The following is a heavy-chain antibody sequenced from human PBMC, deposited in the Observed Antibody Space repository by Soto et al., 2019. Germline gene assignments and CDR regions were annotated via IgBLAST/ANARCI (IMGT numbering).Heavy chain of an antibody. D-gene: IGHD3-3*01. CDR1: GFTFSSYG. CDR2: ISSDGSNK. V-gene: IGHV3-30*03. CDR3: AIRGWGYDCWSGYYGY. Sequence: QVQLVESGGGVVQPGRSLRLSCAASGFTFSSYGMNWVRQAPGKGLEWVAVISSDGSNKDYADSVKGRFTISRDNYMNALFLQMNCLRAEDTAVYYCAIRGWGYDCWSGYYGYWGQGTLVTVSS. J-gene: IGHJ4*02.